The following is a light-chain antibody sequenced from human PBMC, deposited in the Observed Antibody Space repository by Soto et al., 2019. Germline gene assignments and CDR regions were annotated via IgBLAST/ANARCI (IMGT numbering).Light chain of an antibody. CDR3: QQRSDWPST. V-gene: IGKV3-11*01. CDR2: DSS. CDR1: QSVGTY. J-gene: IGKJ4*01. Sequence: ELVFTKSPATLSLSPGERATLSCRASQSVGTYFAWYQQKPGQAPRLLIYDSSNRATGIPARFSGSGSGTDFTLTISSLEPEDFAVYYCQQRSDWPSTFGGGTKVEIK.